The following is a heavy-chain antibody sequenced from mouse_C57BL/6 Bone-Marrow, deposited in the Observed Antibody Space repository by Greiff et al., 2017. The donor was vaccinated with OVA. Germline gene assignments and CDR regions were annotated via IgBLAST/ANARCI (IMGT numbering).Heavy chain of an antibody. CDR2: ISSGGSYT. CDR3: ARPLLYYFDY. J-gene: IGHJ2*01. V-gene: IGHV5-6*02. CDR1: GFTFSSYG. Sequence: DVMLVESGGDLVKPGGSLKLSCAASGFTFSSYGMSWVRQTPDKRLEWVATISSGGSYTYYPDSVKGRFTISRDNAKNTLYLQMSSLKSEDTAMYYCARPLLYYFDYWGQGTTLTVSS.